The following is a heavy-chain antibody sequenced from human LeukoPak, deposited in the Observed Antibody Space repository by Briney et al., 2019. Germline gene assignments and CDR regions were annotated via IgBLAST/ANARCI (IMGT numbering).Heavy chain of an antibody. CDR1: GYSFTSYC. CDR2: IYSYDSDT. J-gene: IGHJ3*02. D-gene: IGHD3-3*02. CDR3: ASSLISRAFDI. V-gene: IGHV5-51*01. Sequence: GAAPKISCSGSGYSFTSYCFGWVLQLPARGLEGMGGIYSYDSDTSYSPSLQGQVTISADTSISTAYLQWSSLKASDTAMYYCASSLISRAFDIWGQGAMVTVSS.